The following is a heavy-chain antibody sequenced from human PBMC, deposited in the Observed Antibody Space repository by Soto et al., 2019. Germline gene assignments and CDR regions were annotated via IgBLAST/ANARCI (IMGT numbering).Heavy chain of an antibody. V-gene: IGHV3-30*18. CDR3: AKDPLYYDFWSGWGPIYYYYGMDV. J-gene: IGHJ6*02. CDR2: ISYDGSNK. CDR1: GFTFSSYG. Sequence: PGGSLRLSCAASGFTFSSYGMHWVRQAPGKGLEGVAVISYDGSNKYYADSVKGRFTISRDNSKNTLYLQMNSLRAEDTAVYYCAKDPLYYDFWSGWGPIYYYYGMDVWGQGTTVTVSS. D-gene: IGHD3-3*01.